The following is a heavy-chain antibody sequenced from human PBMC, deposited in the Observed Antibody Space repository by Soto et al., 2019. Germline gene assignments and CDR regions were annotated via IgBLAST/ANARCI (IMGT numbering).Heavy chain of an antibody. D-gene: IGHD3-10*01. V-gene: IGHV3-7*03. J-gene: IGHJ4*02. CDR1: GFTFSSYW. Sequence: GGSLRLSCAASGFTFSSYWMTWVRQAPGKGLEWVANIKQDGSEKYYVDSVRGRFTISRDNAKNSLFLQMNSLRAEDTAVYYCASRPPEVNYYGVFDYWGQGTPVTVSS. CDR2: IKQDGSEK. CDR3: ASRPPEVNYYGVFDY.